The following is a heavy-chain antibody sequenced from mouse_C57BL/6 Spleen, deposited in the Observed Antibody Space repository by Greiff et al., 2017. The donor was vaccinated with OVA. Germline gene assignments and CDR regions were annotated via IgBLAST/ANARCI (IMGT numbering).Heavy chain of an antibody. CDR3: AKVYGSSYEWYFDV. CDR2: IYPGDGDT. D-gene: IGHD1-1*01. J-gene: IGHJ1*03. CDR1: GYPFSSYW. Sequence: VQLQQPGAELVKPGASVKISCKASGYPFSSYWLTWVKQRPGKGLGWIGKIYPGDGDTTSNGKLKGKATLTAGKSSSTAYMQRSSLTSEDSAVYFWAKVYGSSYEWYFDVWGTGTTVTVSS. V-gene: IGHV1-80*01.